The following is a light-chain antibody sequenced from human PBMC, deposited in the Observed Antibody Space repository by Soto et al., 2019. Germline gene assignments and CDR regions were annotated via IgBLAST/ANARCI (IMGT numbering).Light chain of an antibody. CDR3: SSYTSSSTLMV. Sequence: QSALTQPASVSGSPGQSITISCTGTSSDVGGYNYVSWYQQHPGKAPKLMIYEVNNRPSGVSNRFSGSKSGNTASLTISGLQAEDEDDYDCSSYTSSSTLMVFGGGTQLTVL. V-gene: IGLV2-14*01. J-gene: IGLJ2*01. CDR1: SSDVGGYNY. CDR2: EVN.